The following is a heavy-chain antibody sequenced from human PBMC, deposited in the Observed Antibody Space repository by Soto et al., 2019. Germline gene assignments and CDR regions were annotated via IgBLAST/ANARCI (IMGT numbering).Heavy chain of an antibody. V-gene: IGHV4-30-4*01. CDR1: GASIRSTDYY. CDR3: ARGDCSSTSCDYGMDV. Sequence: PSETLSLTCTVSGASIRSTDYYWSWIRQAPGKGLEWIGYVYYTGSTYYNPSLMSRLTISVDTSKNQFSLKLSSVTAADTAVYYCARGDCSSTSCDYGMDVWGQGTTVTVSS. CDR2: VYYTGST. D-gene: IGHD2-2*01. J-gene: IGHJ6*02.